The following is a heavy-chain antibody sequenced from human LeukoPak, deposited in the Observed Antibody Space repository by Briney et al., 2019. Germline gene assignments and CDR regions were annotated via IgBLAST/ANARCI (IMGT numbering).Heavy chain of an antibody. J-gene: IGHJ5*02. CDR2: VLDNENP. D-gene: IGHD1-26*01. CDR1: GFTFSTST. V-gene: IGHV1-58*02. CDR3: AAERYSDGCCWFDP. Sequence: VASVKVSCKTTGFTFSTSTIQWVRQARGQPLEWIGWVLDNENPRYTQKFQGRLTLTRDMSTSTAYMELSGLTSEDTAIYYCAAERYSDGCCWFDPWGQGTLVTVSS.